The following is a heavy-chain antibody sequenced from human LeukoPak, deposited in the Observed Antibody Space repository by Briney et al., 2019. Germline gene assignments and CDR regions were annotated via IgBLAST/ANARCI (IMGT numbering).Heavy chain of an antibody. CDR1: GGSFSGYY. D-gene: IGHD2-2*01. V-gene: IGHV4-34*01. J-gene: IGHJ5*02. CDR3: ARHLRPRYCSSTSCYGSSWFDP. CDR2: INHSGST. Sequence: SETLSLTCAVYGGSFSGYYWSWIRQPPGKGLEWIGEINHSGSTNYNPSLKSRVTISVDTSKNQSSLKLSSVTAADTAVYYCARHLRPRYCSSTSCYGSSWFDPWGQGTLVTVSS.